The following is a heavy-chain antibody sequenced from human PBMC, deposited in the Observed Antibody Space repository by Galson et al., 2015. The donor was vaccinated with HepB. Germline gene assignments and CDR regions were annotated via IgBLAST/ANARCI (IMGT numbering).Heavy chain of an antibody. V-gene: IGHV1-69*06. D-gene: IGHD1-26*01. CDR2: IIPIFGTA. CDR1: GGTFSSYA. CDR3: AREGPIGGSYSAFDI. J-gene: IGHJ3*02. Sequence: SVKVSCKGSGGTFSSYAISWVRQAPGQGLEWMGGIIPIFGTANYAQKFQGRVTITADKSTSTAYMELSGLRSEDTAVYYCAREGPIGGSYSAFDIWGQGTMVTVSS.